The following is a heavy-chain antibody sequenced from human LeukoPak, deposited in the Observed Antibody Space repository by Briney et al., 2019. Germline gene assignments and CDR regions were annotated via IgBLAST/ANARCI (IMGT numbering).Heavy chain of an antibody. D-gene: IGHD2-2*01. Sequence: ASVKVSCKASGYTFTSYGISWVRQAPGQGLEWMGWISAYNGNTNYAQKLQGRVTMTTDTSTSTAYMELRSLRSDDTAVYYCARVCSSTSCYSIADYWGQGTLVTVSS. V-gene: IGHV1-18*01. CDR2: ISAYNGNT. J-gene: IGHJ4*02. CDR1: GYTFTSYG. CDR3: ARVCSSTSCYSIADY.